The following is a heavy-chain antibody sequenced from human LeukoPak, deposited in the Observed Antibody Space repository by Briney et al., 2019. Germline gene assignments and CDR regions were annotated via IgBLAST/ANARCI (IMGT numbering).Heavy chain of an antibody. CDR3: ARAPPGTMIVVNAFDI. CDR1: GFTFSDYY. J-gene: IGHJ3*02. CDR2: ISSSGSTI. Sequence: GGSLRLSCAASGFTFSDYYMSWIRQAPGKGLEWVSYISSSGSTIYYADSVKGRFTISRDNAKNSLYLQMNSLRAEDTAVYYCARAPPGTMIVVNAFDIWGQGTMVTVSS. D-gene: IGHD3-22*01. V-gene: IGHV3-11*04.